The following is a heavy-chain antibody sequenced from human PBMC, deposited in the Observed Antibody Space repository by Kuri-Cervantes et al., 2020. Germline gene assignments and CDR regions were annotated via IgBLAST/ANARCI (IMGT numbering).Heavy chain of an antibody. J-gene: IGHJ2*01. CDR3: ARDSRDGYNFWYFDL. D-gene: IGHD5-24*01. CDR2: IYYSGST. Sequence: GSLRLSCTVSGGSVSSGSYYWSWIRQPPGKGLEWIGYIYYSGSTNYNPSLKSRVTISVDASKNQFSLKLSSVTAADTAVYYCARDSRDGYNFWYFDLWGRGTLVTVSS. V-gene: IGHV4-61*01. CDR1: GGSVSSGSYY.